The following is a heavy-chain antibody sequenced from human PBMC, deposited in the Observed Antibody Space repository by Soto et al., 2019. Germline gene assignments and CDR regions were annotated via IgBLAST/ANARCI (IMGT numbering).Heavy chain of an antibody. CDR1: GGSISNRNYY. J-gene: IGHJ5*02. Sequence: ETLSLTCTVSGGSISNRNYYWGWIRQPPGKGLEWIGRIYHSGSTYYNPSLRSRVTISVDTSKNQFSLKLSSVTAADTAVYYCARAIQPLSPSNWFDPWGQGTLVTVSS. V-gene: IGHV4-39*07. D-gene: IGHD5-18*01. CDR3: ARAIQPLSPSNWFDP. CDR2: IYHSGST.